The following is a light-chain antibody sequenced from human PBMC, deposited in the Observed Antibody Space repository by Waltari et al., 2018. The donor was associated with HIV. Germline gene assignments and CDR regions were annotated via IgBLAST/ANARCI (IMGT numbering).Light chain of an antibody. V-gene: IGLV7-43*01. CDR3: ILFFGGTHPWL. CDR1: TGSVTSGHF. J-gene: IGLJ3*02. CDR2: GAG. Sequence: HTVVTQAPSPTVSPGGTVTLSCVPSTGSVTSGHFPNCFQQKPRHAPWPRIYGAGNKHSWTPARFSGSLHGDKAALTLSGAQPADEADYYCILFFGGTHPWLFGGGTKLTVL.